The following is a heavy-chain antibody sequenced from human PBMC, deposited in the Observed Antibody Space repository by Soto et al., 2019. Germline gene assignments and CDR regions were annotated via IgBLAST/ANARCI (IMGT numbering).Heavy chain of an antibody. D-gene: IGHD5-12*01. CDR3: ARGTRWLPYFDS. J-gene: IGHJ4*02. CDR2: IYYSGST. V-gene: IGHV4-31*03. Sequence: QVQLQESGPGLVKPSQTLSLTCTVSGGSISSGGYYWSWIRQHPGKGLEWIGYIYYSGSTYYNPSLKSRVTTSVDTSKSQYSRKLSSVTAADTAVYYCARGTRWLPYFDSWGQGTMVTFCS. CDR1: GGSISSGGYY.